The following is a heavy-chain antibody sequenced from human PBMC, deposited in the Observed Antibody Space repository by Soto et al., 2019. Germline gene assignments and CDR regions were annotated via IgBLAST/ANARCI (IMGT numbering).Heavy chain of an antibody. D-gene: IGHD4-4*01. Sequence: SVKVSCKASGGTFSSYAISWVRQAPGQGLEWMGGIIPIFGTANYAQKFQGRVTITADESTSTAYMELSSLRSEDTAVYYCARASSNSKKYYYYGMDVWRQVTTVTVSS. J-gene: IGHJ6*02. CDR1: GGTFSSYA. CDR2: IIPIFGTA. V-gene: IGHV1-69*13. CDR3: ARASSNSKKYYYYGMDV.